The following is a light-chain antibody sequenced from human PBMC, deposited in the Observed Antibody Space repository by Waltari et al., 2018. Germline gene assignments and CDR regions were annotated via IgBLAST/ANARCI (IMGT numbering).Light chain of an antibody. Sequence: ENVFTQSPGTLSLSPAERVTLSCRASQSVSRRSIALYPQKRGQAPRLLSYGVSSRAAGIPDRFSGSGSGTDFTLTISSLEPEDYGVYYCQQSTSSPLVWTFGQGTKVEIK. J-gene: IGKJ1*01. V-gene: IGKV3-20*01. CDR2: GVS. CDR1: QSVSRRS. CDR3: QQSTSSPLVWT.